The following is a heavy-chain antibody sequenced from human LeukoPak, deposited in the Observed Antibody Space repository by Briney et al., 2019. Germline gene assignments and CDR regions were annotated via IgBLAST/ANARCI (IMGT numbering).Heavy chain of an antibody. D-gene: IGHD3-3*01. CDR3: ARGVRKTIFGVVITRGHYMDV. J-gene: IGHJ6*03. Sequence: ASVEVSCKASGYTFTGCYMHWVRQAPGQGLEWMGWINPNSGGTNYAEKFQGRVTMTRDTSISTAYMELSRLRSDDTAVYYCARGVRKTIFGVVITRGHYMDVWGKGTTVTVSS. CDR1: GYTFTGCY. V-gene: IGHV1-2*02. CDR2: INPNSGGT.